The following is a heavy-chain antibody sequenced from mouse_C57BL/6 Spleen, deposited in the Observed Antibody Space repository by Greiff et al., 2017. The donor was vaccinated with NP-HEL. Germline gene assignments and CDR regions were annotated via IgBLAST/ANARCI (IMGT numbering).Heavy chain of an antibody. CDR1: GYTFTSSW. CDR3: ARSGGYFDY. Sequence: QVQLQQPGAELVRPGSSVKLSCKASGYTFTSSWMDWVKQRPGQGLEWIGNIYPSDSETHYNQKFKDKATLTVDKSPSTAYMQLSSLTSEDSAVYYCARSGGYFDYWGQGTTLTVSS. J-gene: IGHJ2*01. V-gene: IGHV1-61*01. CDR2: IYPSDSET. D-gene: IGHD4-1*01.